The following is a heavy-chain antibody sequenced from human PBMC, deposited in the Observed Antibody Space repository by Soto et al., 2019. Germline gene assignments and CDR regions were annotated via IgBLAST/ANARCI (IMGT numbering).Heavy chain of an antibody. CDR2: IWYDGSNK. Sequence: QPGGSLRLSCAASGFTFSSYGMHWVRQAPGKGLEWVAVIWYDGSNKYYADSVKGRFTISRDNSKNTLYLQMNSLRAEDTAVYYCAREVGEGYYYGMDVWGQGTTVTVSS. CDR3: AREVGEGYYYGMDV. CDR1: GFTFSSYG. V-gene: IGHV3-33*01. D-gene: IGHD4-17*01. J-gene: IGHJ6*02.